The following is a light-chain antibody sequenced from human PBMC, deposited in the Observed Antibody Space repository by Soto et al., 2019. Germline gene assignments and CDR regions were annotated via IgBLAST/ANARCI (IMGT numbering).Light chain of an antibody. V-gene: IGKV1-5*03. CDR3: QQYNSYSLT. J-gene: IGKJ1*01. CDR2: ETS. CDR1: ESISIW. Sequence: QMTQSRSTLSASVLDTVTITSRASESISIWLAWYQQKPGKAPKLLIYETSSLESGVPSRFGGSGSGTEFTLTISSLQPDDFAIYYCQQYNSYSLTFGQGTKVDIK.